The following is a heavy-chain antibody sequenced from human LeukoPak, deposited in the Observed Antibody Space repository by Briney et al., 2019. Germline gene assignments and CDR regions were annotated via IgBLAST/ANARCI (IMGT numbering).Heavy chain of an antibody. CDR1: VGTFSSYT. Sequence: ASVKVSCKSSVGTFSSYTISWVRQAPGQGLEWMGRIIPILGIANYAQKFQGRVTITAEKSTSTAYMELSSMRSEDTAVYYCGSVYCSSNSCLNWFDPWGQGTLVTVSS. CDR3: GSVYCSSNSCLNWFDP. CDR2: IIPILGIA. D-gene: IGHD2-2*01. J-gene: IGHJ5*02. V-gene: IGHV1-69*02.